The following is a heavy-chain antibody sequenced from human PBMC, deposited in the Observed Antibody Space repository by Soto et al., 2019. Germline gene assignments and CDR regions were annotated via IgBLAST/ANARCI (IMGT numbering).Heavy chain of an antibody. J-gene: IGHJ4*02. D-gene: IGHD2-2*01. CDR3: AKAPGYCISTSCYASFDH. V-gene: IGHV1-2*04. Sequence: ASVKLSCKASGYTFTGYYLHWVRQAPGQGLEWVGWINPNSGGTSYAQKFQGWVTMTRDTSISTVYMELSRLKSDDTAVYYCAKAPGYCISTSCYASFDHWGQGTLVTVSS. CDR2: INPNSGGT. CDR1: GYTFTGYY.